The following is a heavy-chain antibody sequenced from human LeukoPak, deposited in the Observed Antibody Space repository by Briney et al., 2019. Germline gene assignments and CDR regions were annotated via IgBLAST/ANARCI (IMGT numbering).Heavy chain of an antibody. Sequence: SGPTLVNPTQTLTLTCTFSGFSLSTSGVCVSWIRQPPGKALEWLALIDWDDDKYYSTSLKTRLTISKDTSKNQVVLTMTNMDPVDTATYYCARIRYYYGSGSYYRVFDYWGQGTLVTVSS. CDR2: IDWDDDK. CDR1: GFSLSTSGVC. V-gene: IGHV2-70*01. CDR3: ARIRYYYGSGSYYRVFDY. D-gene: IGHD3-10*01. J-gene: IGHJ4*02.